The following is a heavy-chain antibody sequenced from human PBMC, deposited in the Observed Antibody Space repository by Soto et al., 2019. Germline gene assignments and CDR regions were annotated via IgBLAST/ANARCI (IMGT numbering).Heavy chain of an antibody. V-gene: IGHV4-30-2*01. CDR2: ISHSGST. CDR3: ARWFDP. J-gene: IGHJ5*02. Sequence: PSETLSVTCAVSGGSISSGGYSWSWIRQPPGKGLEWIGYISHSGSTYYNPSLKSRVTISLDRSKNQFSLKLSSVTAADTAVYYCARWFDPWGQGTLVTVS. CDR1: GGSISSGGYS.